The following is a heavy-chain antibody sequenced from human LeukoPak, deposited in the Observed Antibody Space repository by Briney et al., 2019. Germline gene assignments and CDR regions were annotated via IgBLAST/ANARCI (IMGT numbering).Heavy chain of an antibody. CDR2: IYYSGST. CDR3: ASCHTSCYWVQH. CDR1: GGSISSGDYY. J-gene: IGHJ1*01. V-gene: IGHV4-30-4*08. Sequence: PSETLSLTCTVSGGSISSGDYYWSWIRQPPGKGLEWIGYIYYSGSTYYNPSLKSRVTMSVDTSKNQFSLKLSSVTAVDTAVYYCASCHTSCYWVQHWGQGTLVTVSS. D-gene: IGHD2-2*01.